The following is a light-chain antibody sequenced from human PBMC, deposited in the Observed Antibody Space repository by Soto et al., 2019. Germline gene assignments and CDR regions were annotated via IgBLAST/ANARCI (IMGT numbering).Light chain of an antibody. V-gene: IGLV2-8*01. Sequence: QSALTQPPSASGSPGQSVTISCTGTSRDVGGHDYVSWYQQHPGKAPKLMIYEVSKRPSGVPDRFSGSKSGNTVSLTVSGLQAEDEADYYCSSYVTGNSLIFGGGTKLTVL. CDR2: EVS. CDR3: SSYVTGNSLI. CDR1: SRDVGGHDY. J-gene: IGLJ2*01.